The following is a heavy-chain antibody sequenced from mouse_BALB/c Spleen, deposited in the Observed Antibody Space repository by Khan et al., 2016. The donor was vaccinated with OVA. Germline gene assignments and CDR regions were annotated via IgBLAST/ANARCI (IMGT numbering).Heavy chain of an antibody. V-gene: IGHV5-15*02. CDR2: ISSLAYSI. CDR1: GFTFRDYG. J-gene: IGHJ4*01. CDR3: ARSWAMDY. Sequence: DVKLVESGGGLVQPGGSRKLSCAASGFTFRDYGMAWVRQAPGKGPEWVAFISSLAYSIYYADTVTGRFTISRENAKKPLYLEMSSLRVEDTALYYCARSWAMDYWGQGTSVTVSS.